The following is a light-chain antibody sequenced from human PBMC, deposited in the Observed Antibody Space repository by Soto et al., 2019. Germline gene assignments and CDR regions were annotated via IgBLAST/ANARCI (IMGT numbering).Light chain of an antibody. Sequence: QPVLTQPPSASASLGASVTLTCTLNSGYSDYKVDWYQQRPGKGPRFVMRVGTGGIVGSKGDGIPDRFSVLGSGLNRYLTIKNIQEEDESDYHCGADHGSGSNFVYVFGPGTKVTVL. J-gene: IGLJ1*01. CDR3: GADHGSGSNFVYV. CDR2: VGTGGIVG. CDR1: SGYSDYK. V-gene: IGLV9-49*02.